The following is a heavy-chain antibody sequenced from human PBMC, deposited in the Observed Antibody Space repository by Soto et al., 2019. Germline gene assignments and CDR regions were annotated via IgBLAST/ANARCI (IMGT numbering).Heavy chain of an antibody. CDR2: ISYDETNK. CDR1: GFTFSTYG. Sequence: QVQLVESGGGVVQPGRSLRLSCAASGFTFSTYGMHWVRQAPGKGLEWVAVISYDETNKYYADSVKGRFTISRDNSKNTLYLEMSSLGAEDPSIYYCAKRSGYYFDSWGQGTRGTVSS. D-gene: IGHD3-3*01. CDR3: AKRSGYYFDS. J-gene: IGHJ4*02. V-gene: IGHV3-30*18.